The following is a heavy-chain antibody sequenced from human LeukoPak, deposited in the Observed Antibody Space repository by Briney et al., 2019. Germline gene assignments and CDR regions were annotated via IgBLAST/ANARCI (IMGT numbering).Heavy chain of an antibody. V-gene: IGHV7-4-1*02. CDR1: GYTFTSYA. D-gene: IGHD6-13*01. CDR3: ARDLPQYSSSWYGYYYYYMDV. J-gene: IGHJ6*03. CDR2: INTNTGNP. Sequence: ASVKVSCTASGYTFTSYAMNWVRQAPGQGLEWMGWINTNTGNPTYAQGFTGRFVFSLDTSVSTAYLQISSLRAEDTAVYYCARDLPQYSSSWYGYYYYYMDVWGKGTTVTVSS.